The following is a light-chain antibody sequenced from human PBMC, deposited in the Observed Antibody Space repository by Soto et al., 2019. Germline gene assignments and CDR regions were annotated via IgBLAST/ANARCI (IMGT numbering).Light chain of an antibody. CDR2: GAS. CDR1: QSVSSN. Sequence: EIVMTQSPATLSVSPGERATLSCRASQSVSSNLAWYQQKPGQAPRLLIYGASTRATGIPARFSVSGSGTEFTLTISSLQSEDFAVYYCQQDNNWPPGTFGKGTKVEIK. V-gene: IGKV3-15*01. J-gene: IGKJ1*01. CDR3: QQDNNWPPGT.